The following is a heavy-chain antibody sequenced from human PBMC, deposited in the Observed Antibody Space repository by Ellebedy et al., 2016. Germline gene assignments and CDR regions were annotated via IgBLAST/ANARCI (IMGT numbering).Heavy chain of an antibody. D-gene: IGHD3-9*01. Sequence: GESLKISXKGSGYSFTSYWIGWVRQMPGKGLEWVGIIYPGDSDTRYSPSFQGQVTISADKSISTAYLQWSSLKASDTAMYYCARTDWLLSEYYFDYWGQGTLVTVSS. CDR1: GYSFTSYW. J-gene: IGHJ4*02. CDR2: IYPGDSDT. CDR3: ARTDWLLSEYYFDY. V-gene: IGHV5-51*01.